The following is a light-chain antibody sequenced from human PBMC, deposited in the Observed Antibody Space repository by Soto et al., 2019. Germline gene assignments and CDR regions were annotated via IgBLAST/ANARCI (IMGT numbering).Light chain of an antibody. V-gene: IGKV1-5*01. CDR3: QQYNTYPIT. CDR2: GVS. J-gene: IGKJ5*01. CDR1: QSITPW. Sequence: DIQMTQSPSTLSASVGDRVTITCRASQSITPWLAWYQQKPGKAPKLLIYGVSNLQSGVPSRFSGSGSGTEFTLTISSLQPDDFATYYCQQYNTYPITFGQGTRLEIK.